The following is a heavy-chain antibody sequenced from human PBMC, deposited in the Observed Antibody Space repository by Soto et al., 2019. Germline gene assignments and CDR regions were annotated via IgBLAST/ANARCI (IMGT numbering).Heavy chain of an antibody. J-gene: IGHJ5*02. Sequence: ASVKVSCKASGYTFTSYGTSWVRQAPGQGLEWMGWISAYNGNTNYAQKLQGRVTMTTDTSTSTAYMELRSLRSDDTAVYYCARDSAGGTYNWFDPWGQGTLVTVSS. V-gene: IGHV1-18*01. CDR2: ISAYNGNT. D-gene: IGHD6-19*01. CDR3: ARDSAGGTYNWFDP. CDR1: GYTFTSYG.